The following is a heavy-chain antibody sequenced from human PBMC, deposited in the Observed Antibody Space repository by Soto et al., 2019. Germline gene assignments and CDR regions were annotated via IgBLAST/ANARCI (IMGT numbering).Heavy chain of an antibody. V-gene: IGHV4-30-4*01. CDR2: IYYSGST. Sequence: SETLSLTCTVSGGSIISGDYYWRLTRQPPGKGLEWIGYIYYSGSTYYNPSLKSRVTISVDTSKNQFSLKLSSVTAADTAVYYCAREMEGIDYWGQGTLVTVSS. CDR1: GGSIISGDYY. CDR3: AREMEGIDY. D-gene: IGHD2-8*01. J-gene: IGHJ4*02.